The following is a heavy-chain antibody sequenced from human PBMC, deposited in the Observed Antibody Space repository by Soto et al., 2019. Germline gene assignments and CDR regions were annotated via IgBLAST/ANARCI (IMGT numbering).Heavy chain of an antibody. J-gene: IGHJ4*02. D-gene: IGHD2-21*01. CDR3: ASTYYTGDTGPYDY. CDR2: IYYSGTT. CDR1: GDSISSGGYY. V-gene: IGHV4-31*03. Sequence: SETLSLTCTVSGDSISSGGYYWSWIRQHPGKGLEWIGYIYYSGTTYYNPSLESRVSISADTSENQFSLRVKSVTVADTAVYYCASTYYTGDTGPYDYWGQGTLVTVSS.